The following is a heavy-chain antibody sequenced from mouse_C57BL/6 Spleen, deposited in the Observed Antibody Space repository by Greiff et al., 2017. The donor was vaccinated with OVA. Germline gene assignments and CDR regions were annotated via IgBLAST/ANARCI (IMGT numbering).Heavy chain of an antibody. CDR2: IRLKSDNYAT. V-gene: IGHV6-3*01. J-gene: IGHJ3*01. Sequence: EVKVEESGGGLVQPGGSMKLSCVASGFTFSNYWMNWVRQSPEKGLEWVAQIRLKSDNYATHYAESVKGRFTISRDDSKSSVYLQMNNLRAEDTGIYYCTDITTVVPFAYWGQGTLVTVSA. CDR3: TDITTVVPFAY. D-gene: IGHD1-1*01. CDR1: GFTFSNYW.